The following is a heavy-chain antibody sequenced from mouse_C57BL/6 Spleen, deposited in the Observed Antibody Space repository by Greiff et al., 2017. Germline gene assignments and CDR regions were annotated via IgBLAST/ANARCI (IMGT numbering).Heavy chain of an antibody. J-gene: IGHJ1*03. CDR3: ARRYSEGGYFDV. Sequence: QVQLQQSGPELVKPGASVKISCKASGYAFSSSWMNWVKQRPGKGLEWIGRIYPGDGDTNYNGKFKGKATLTADKSSSTAYMQLSRLTSEDSAVYCWARRYSEGGYFDVWGTGTAVTVAS. V-gene: IGHV1-82*01. CDR2: IYPGDGDT. D-gene: IGHD2-12*01. CDR1: GYAFSSSW.